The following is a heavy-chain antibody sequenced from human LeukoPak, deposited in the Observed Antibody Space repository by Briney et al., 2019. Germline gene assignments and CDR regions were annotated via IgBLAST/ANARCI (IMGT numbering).Heavy chain of an antibody. CDR3: ARGSDDYVWGSYRHFYYFDY. V-gene: IGHV4-34*01. CDR1: GGSFNSYS. Sequence: SETLSLTCTVSGGSFNSYSWSWIRQPPGKGLEWIGEINHSGSTNYNPSLKSRVTISVDTSKNQFSLKLSSVTAADTAVYYCARGSDDYVWGSYRHFYYFDYWGQGTLVTVSS. D-gene: IGHD3-16*02. J-gene: IGHJ4*02. CDR2: INHSGST.